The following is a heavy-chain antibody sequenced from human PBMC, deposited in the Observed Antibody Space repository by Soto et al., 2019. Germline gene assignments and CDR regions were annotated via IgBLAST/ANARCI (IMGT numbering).Heavy chain of an antibody. D-gene: IGHD3-16*02. CDR1: GFTFSSYS. CDR3: ARDLYDYVWGSYPQRY. CDR2: ISSSSSTI. Sequence: GGSLRLSCAASGFTFSSYSMNWVRQAPGKGLEWVSYISSSSSTIYYADSVKGRFTISRDNAKNSLYLQMNSLRAEDTAVYYCARDLYDYVWGSYPQRYWGQGTLVTVSS. J-gene: IGHJ4*02. V-gene: IGHV3-48*01.